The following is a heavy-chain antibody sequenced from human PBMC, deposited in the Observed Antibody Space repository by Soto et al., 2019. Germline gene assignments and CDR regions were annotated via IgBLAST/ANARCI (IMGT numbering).Heavy chain of an antibody. Sequence: QVQLVQSGAEVKKPGSSVKVSCKASGGTLSNSAFSWVLQGPGQGLEWMGWIIPVSGIVKNAQKFKGRVTITADESTSTVYMEVSSLRSEDTAVYYCALGRIVVAGSHAYYGMDIWGQGTTVTVSS. CDR3: ALGRIVVAGSHAYYGMDI. CDR1: GGTLSNSA. J-gene: IGHJ6*02. V-gene: IGHV1-69*01. D-gene: IGHD6-19*01. CDR2: IIPVSGIV.